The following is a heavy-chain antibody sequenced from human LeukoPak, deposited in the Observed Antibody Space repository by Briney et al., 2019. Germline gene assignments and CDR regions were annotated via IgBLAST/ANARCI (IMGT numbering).Heavy chain of an antibody. Sequence: ASVKVSCKASGYTFTSYGISWVRQAPGQGLEWMGWISAYTGNTNYAQKLQGRVTMTTDTSTSTAYMELRSLRSDDTAVYYCARAGYYDSSGYTNFDYWGRGTLVTVSS. CDR1: GYTFTSYG. CDR3: ARAGYYDSSGYTNFDY. J-gene: IGHJ4*02. CDR2: ISAYTGNT. V-gene: IGHV1-18*01. D-gene: IGHD3-22*01.